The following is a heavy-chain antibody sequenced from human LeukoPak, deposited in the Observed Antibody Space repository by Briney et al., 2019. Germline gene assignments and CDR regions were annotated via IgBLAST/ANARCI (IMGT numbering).Heavy chain of an antibody. D-gene: IGHD2-2*01. CDR2: INHSGST. CDR3: ARAVLGYCSSTSCYAHGY. CDR1: GGSFSGYY. V-gene: IGHV4-34*01. J-gene: IGHJ4*02. Sequence: PSETLSLTCAVYGGSFSGYYWSWIRQPPGKGLEWIGEINHSGSTNYNPSLKSRVTISVDTSKNQFSLKLSSVTAADTAVYYCARAVLGYCSSTSCYAHGYWGQGTLVTVSS.